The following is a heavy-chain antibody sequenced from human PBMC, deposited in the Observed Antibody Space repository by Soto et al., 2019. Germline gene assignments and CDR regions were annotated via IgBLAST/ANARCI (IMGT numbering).Heavy chain of an antibody. J-gene: IGHJ4*02. CDR1: GFTFSSYA. CDR3: AKSYGIAAAGTAFLRITSGGGYFDY. Sequence: GGSLRLSCAASGFTFSSYAMRWVRQAPGKGLEWVSAISGSGGSTYYADSVKGRFTISRDNSKNTLYLQMNSLRAEDTAVYYCAKSYGIAAAGTAFLRITSGGGYFDYWGQGTLVTVSS. D-gene: IGHD6-13*01. V-gene: IGHV3-23*01. CDR2: ISGSGGST.